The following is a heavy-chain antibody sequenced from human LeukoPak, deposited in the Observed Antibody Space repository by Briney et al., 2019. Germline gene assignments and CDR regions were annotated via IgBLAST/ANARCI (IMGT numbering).Heavy chain of an antibody. Sequence: GSLRLSCAASGFIFSHYGMNWVRQAPGKGLEWVSYISSSGSTIYYAESVKGRFTISRDNDKNSLYLQMNSLRAEDTAVYYCARAWVTGTYYMDVWGKGTTVTVSS. CDR2: ISSSGSTI. V-gene: IGHV3-48*04. J-gene: IGHJ6*03. CDR1: GFIFSHYG. D-gene: IGHD1-1*01. CDR3: ARAWVTGTYYMDV.